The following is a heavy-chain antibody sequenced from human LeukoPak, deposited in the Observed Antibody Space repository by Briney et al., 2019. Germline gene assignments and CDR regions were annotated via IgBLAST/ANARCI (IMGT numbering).Heavy chain of an antibody. V-gene: IGHV3-21*01. CDR2: ISSNSRSI. CDR3: ARSLTGDLDWFDP. J-gene: IGHJ5*02. Sequence: PGGSLRLSCAASGFTFSSDSINWVRQAPGKGLEWVSSISSNSRSIYYADSVKGRFTVSRDNAENSLYLQMNSLRAEDTAVYYCARSLTGDLDWFDPWGRGTLVAVSS. D-gene: IGHD7-27*01. CDR1: GFTFSSDS.